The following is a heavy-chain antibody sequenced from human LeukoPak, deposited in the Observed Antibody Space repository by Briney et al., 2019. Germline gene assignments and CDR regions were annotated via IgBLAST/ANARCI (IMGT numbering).Heavy chain of an antibody. V-gene: IGHV3-21*01. Sequence: GGSLRLSCSASGFTFSNYGMDWVRQAPGKGLEWVASISTSSSYIFYSDSVKGRFTVSRDNPKNSLYLQMNSLRVEDTAVYFCTRNRYGYGSGGYVPEYFHHWGQGTLVIVST. CDR1: GFTFSNYG. D-gene: IGHD2-15*01. CDR2: ISTSSSYI. J-gene: IGHJ1*01. CDR3: TRNRYGYGSGGYVPEYFHH.